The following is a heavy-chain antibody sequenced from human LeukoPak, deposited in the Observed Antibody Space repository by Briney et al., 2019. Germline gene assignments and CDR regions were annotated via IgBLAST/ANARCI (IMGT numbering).Heavy chain of an antibody. Sequence: TGGSLRLSCAASGFTFSNTWMSWVRQAPGKGLEWVGRIRSKPDGGTADYAAPVKGRFSLSRDDSKNTLYLQMNSLKSEDTAVYYCTRDLGAYAQWGQGTLVTVSS. CDR2: IRSKPDGGTA. J-gene: IGHJ4*02. CDR1: GFTFSNTW. D-gene: IGHD1-26*01. V-gene: IGHV3-15*01. CDR3: TRDLGAYAQ.